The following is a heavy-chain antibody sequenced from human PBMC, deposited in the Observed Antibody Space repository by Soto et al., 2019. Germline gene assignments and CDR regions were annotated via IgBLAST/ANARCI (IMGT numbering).Heavy chain of an antibody. CDR2: ISSSGSTI. V-gene: IGHV3-11*01. CDR3: SRARAAIVPSYYGMDV. Sequence: GGSLRLSCAASGFTFSDYYMSWIRQAPGKGLEWVSYISSSGSTIYYADSVKGRFTISRDAAKNSLYLQMNSLRAEDTAVYYCSRARAAIVPSYYGMDVWGQGTTFTVSS. D-gene: IGHD5-18*01. J-gene: IGHJ6*02. CDR1: GFTFSDYY.